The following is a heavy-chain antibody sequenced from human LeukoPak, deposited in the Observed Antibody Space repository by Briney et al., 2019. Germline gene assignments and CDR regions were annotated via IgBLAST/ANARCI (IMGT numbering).Heavy chain of an antibody. D-gene: IGHD3-16*02. J-gene: IGHJ4*02. V-gene: IGHV1-2*02. CDR3: ARDPGMITFGGVIEAPDY. CDR1: GYTFTGYY. CDR2: INPNSGGT. Sequence: GASVKVSCKASGYTFTGYYMHWVRQAPGQGLEWMGWINPNSGGTNYAQKFQGRVTMTRDTSISTAYMELSRLSSDDTAVYYCARDPGMITFGGVIEAPDYWGQGTLVTVSS.